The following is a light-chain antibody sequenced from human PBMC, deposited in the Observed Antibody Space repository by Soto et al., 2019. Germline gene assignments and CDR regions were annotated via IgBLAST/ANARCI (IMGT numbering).Light chain of an antibody. Sequence: QLVLTQPPSASGTPRQRVTISCSGSNSNSGSNYVYWYQQFPGTAPKLLIYSNIQRPSGVPARFSGSKSGTTAYLAISGLRSEDEADYYCAAWDNSLNGRVFGGGTKLTVL. V-gene: IGLV1-47*02. CDR3: AAWDNSLNGRV. CDR1: NSNSGSNY. CDR2: SNI. J-gene: IGLJ3*02.